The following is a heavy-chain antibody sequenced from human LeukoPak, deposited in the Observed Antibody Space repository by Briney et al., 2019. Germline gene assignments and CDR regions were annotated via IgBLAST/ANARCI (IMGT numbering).Heavy chain of an antibody. CDR3: ARETVARTFDY. CDR1: GFTFSDYY. J-gene: IGHJ4*02. D-gene: IGHD6-19*01. CDR2: ISPSGDII. V-gene: IGHV3-11*01. Sequence: GGSLPLPCAASGFTFSDYYISWIRQAPGKGLEWVSDISPSGDIISYADSVKGRFIISRDYAKESLHLQMNSLRVEDSAVYYCARETVARTFDYWGQGTQVTVSS.